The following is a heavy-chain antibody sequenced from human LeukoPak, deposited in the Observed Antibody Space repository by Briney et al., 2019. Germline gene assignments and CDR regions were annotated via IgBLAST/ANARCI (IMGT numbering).Heavy chain of an antibody. Sequence: SGPTLVNPTQTLTLTCTFSGFSLSTSGMCVSWIRQPPGKALEWLARIDWDDDKSYSTSLKTRLTISKDTSKNQVVLKMTNMDPVDTATYCCARMNAIAVAGSYFDYWGQGTLVTVSS. CDR1: GFSLSTSGMC. V-gene: IGHV2-70*11. D-gene: IGHD6-19*01. J-gene: IGHJ4*02. CDR3: ARMNAIAVAGSYFDY. CDR2: IDWDDDK.